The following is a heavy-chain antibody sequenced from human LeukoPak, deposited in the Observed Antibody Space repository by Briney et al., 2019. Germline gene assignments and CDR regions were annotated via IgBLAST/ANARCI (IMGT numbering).Heavy chain of an antibody. V-gene: IGHV3-33*06. J-gene: IGHJ4*02. CDR1: GFTFSSYD. Sequence: GGSLRLSCAASGFTFSSYDMHWVRQAPGKGLEWVAVIWYDGRNKHYADSVKGRFTISRDNARNTLFLQMNSLRAEDTAVYYCAKDRAYSGYDPTFDYWGQGTLVTVSS. CDR2: IWYDGRNK. CDR3: AKDRAYSGYDPTFDY. D-gene: IGHD5-12*01.